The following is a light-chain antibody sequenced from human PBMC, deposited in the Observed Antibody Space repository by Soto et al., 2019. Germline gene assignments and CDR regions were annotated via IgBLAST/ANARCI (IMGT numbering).Light chain of an antibody. V-gene: IGKV3-15*01. CDR3: QQYDNWPRT. J-gene: IGKJ2*01. Sequence: EIVMTQSPGTLSVSPGERVTLSCRASQSVSNNLAWYQQKPGQAPRLLIYGASARATGIPARFSGSGSGTEFTLTISSLQSEDFAVYSCQQYDNWPRTFGRGTKLEIK. CDR2: GAS. CDR1: QSVSNN.